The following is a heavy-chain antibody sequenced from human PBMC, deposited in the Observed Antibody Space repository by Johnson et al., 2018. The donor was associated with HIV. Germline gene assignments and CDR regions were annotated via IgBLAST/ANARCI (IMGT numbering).Heavy chain of an antibody. Sequence: VQLVESGGGVVQPGRSLRLSCAASGFTFSSYAMHWVRQAPGKGLEWVTFIRYDGNNKYYADSVKGRFTISRDNSKNTLYLQMNSLRPEDTAVYYCARDRAIVVAYDAFDIWGQGTMVTVSS. V-gene: IGHV3-30*02. D-gene: IGHD3-22*01. J-gene: IGHJ3*02. CDR2: IRYDGNNK. CDR3: ARDRAIVVAYDAFDI. CDR1: GFTFSSYA.